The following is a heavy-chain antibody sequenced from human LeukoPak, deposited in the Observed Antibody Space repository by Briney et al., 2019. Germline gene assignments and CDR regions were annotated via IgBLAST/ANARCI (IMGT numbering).Heavy chain of an antibody. CDR2: IYYSGST. CDR1: GGSISSYY. J-gene: IGHJ5*02. CDR3: ARADPENSWFDP. D-gene: IGHD6-19*01. Sequence: PSETLSLTCTVSGGSISSYYWSWIRQPPGKGLEWIGYIYYSGSTNYNPSLKSRVTISVDTSKNQFSLELSSVTAADTAVYYCARADPENSWFDPWGQGTLVTVSP. V-gene: IGHV4-59*01.